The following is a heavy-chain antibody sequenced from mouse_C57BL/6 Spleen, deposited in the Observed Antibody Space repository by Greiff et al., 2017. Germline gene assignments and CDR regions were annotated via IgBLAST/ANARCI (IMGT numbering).Heavy chain of an antibody. CDR2: INPSTGGT. D-gene: IGHD1-1*01. CDR3: ASYYGSSYGYFDV. V-gene: IGHV1-42*01. J-gene: IGHJ1*03. CDR1: GYSFTGYY. Sequence: VQLKESGPELVKPGASVKISCKASGYSFTGYYMNWVKQSPEKSLEWIGEINPSTGGTTYNQKFKAKATLTVDKSSSTAYMPLKSLTSEYSAVYYGASYYGSSYGYFDVWGTGTTVTVSS.